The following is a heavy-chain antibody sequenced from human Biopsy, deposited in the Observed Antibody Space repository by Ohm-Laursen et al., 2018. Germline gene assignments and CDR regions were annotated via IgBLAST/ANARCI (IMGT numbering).Heavy chain of an antibody. V-gene: IGHV1-18*04. CDR1: GYTFTAYG. Sequence: SVKVSCKTSGYTFTAYGISWVRQAPGQGLEWMGWISTYNDDTNIAQKFQGRVSMTTDTSTRTAYMEPRSLRSGDTAIYFCARDPGYDFWSGSDPFDIWGQGTLVTVS. CDR3: ARDPGYDFWSGSDPFDI. J-gene: IGHJ3*02. CDR2: ISTYNDDT. D-gene: IGHD3-3*01.